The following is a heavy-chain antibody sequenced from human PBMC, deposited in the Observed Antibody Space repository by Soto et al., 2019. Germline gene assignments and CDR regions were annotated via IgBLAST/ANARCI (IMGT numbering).Heavy chain of an antibody. D-gene: IGHD4-17*01. V-gene: IGHV1-69*12. J-gene: IGHJ1*01. CDR3: ARIYGDYGPEYFQH. CDR1: GGTFSSYA. CDR2: IIPIFGTA. Sequence: QVQLVQSGAEVKKPGSSVKVSCKASGGTFSSYAISWVRQAPGQGLEWMGGIIPIFGTAKYAQKFQGRVTITADQSTSAAYMELSSLRSEDTAVYYCARIYGDYGPEYFQHWGQGTLVPVFS.